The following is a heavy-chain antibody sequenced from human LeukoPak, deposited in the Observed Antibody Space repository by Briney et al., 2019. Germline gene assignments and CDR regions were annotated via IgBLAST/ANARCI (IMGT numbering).Heavy chain of an antibody. CDR3: ARDLDIVVAPGAHHDAFDI. V-gene: IGHV3-7*01. Sequence: PGGSLRLSCAASGFTFSSYWMSWVRQAPGKGLEWVANIKQDGSEKSYVDSVKGRFTISRDNAKNSLYLQMNSLRAEDTAVYYCARDLDIVVAPGAHHDAFDIWGQGTMVTVSS. CDR2: IKQDGSEK. CDR1: GFTFSSYW. J-gene: IGHJ3*02. D-gene: IGHD2-2*03.